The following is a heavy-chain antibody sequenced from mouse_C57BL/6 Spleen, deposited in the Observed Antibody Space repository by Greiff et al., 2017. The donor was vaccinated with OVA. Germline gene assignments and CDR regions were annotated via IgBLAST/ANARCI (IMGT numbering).Heavy chain of an antibody. Sequence: VQLVESGPGLVAPSQSLSITCTVSGFSLTSYGVHWVHQPPGKGLEWLVVIWSDGSTTYNSALKSRLSISKDNSKSQVFLKMNSLQTDDTAMYYWARHYYGSSYWYFDVWGTGTTVTVSS. CDR3: ARHYYGSSYWYFDV. D-gene: IGHD1-1*01. CDR1: GFSLTSYG. V-gene: IGHV2-6-1*01. CDR2: IWSDGST. J-gene: IGHJ1*03.